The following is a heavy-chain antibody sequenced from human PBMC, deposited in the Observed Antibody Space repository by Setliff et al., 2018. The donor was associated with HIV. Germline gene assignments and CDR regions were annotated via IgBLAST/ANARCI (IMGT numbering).Heavy chain of an antibody. D-gene: IGHD6-13*01. CDR1: GGSINNYH. CDR2: IYTSRGT. J-gene: IGHJ4*02. Sequence: SETLSLTCSVSGGSINNYHWNWLRQTPGKGLEWIGYIYTSRGTNYNHSLRTRVIISVDTSNQFSLKLSSVTAADAAVYYCARSPSYRSSWEYYFDYWGQGILVTVSS. CDR3: ARSPSYRSSWEYYFDY. V-gene: IGHV4-4*09.